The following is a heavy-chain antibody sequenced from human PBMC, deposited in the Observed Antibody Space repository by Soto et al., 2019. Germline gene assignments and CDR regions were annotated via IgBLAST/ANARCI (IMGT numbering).Heavy chain of an antibody. D-gene: IGHD1-7*01. CDR1: GFTFSSYA. CDR3: AKEVILELRLEQIDY. V-gene: IGHV3-23*01. Sequence: GGSLRLSCAASGFTFSSYAISWVRQAPGKGLEWVSAISGSGGSTYYADSVKGRFTISRDNSKNTLYLQMNSLRAEDTAVYYCAKEVILELRLEQIDYWGQGTLVTVSS. J-gene: IGHJ4*02. CDR2: ISGSGGST.